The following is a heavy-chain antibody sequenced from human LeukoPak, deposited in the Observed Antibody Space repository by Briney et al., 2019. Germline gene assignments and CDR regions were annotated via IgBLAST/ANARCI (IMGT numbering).Heavy chain of an antibody. V-gene: IGHV3-11*04. CDR1: GFSFSDSY. CDR3: ARLPAYCSSTSCYYDY. Sequence: GGSLRLSCAASGFSFSDSYMSWVRQAPGKGLEWISYINLSGNTMHYADSVEGRFTISRDNAKNSLFLQMNSLRAEDTAVYYCARLPAYCSSTSCYYDYWGQGTLVTVSS. J-gene: IGHJ4*02. CDR2: INLSGNTM. D-gene: IGHD2-2*01.